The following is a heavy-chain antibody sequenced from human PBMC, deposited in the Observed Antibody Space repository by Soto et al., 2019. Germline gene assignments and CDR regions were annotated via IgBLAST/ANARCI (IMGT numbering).Heavy chain of an antibody. V-gene: IGHV4-61*01. D-gene: IGHD2-21*02. CDR2: ISYSGST. Sequence: SETLSLTCSVSGGSVRSYNYYWIWMRQPPGKGLECIGYISYSGSTSYNPSLKSRVTISVDTSKNQFSLKLSSVTAADTAVYYCATRTVFRPLTCWGQGTLVTVSS. CDR3: ATRTVFRPLTC. CDR1: GGSVRSYNYY. J-gene: IGHJ4*02.